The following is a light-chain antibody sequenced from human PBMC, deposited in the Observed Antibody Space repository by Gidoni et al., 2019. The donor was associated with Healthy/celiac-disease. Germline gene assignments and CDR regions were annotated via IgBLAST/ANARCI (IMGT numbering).Light chain of an antibody. J-gene: IGKJ3*01. V-gene: IGKV3-20*01. Sequence: EIVLTQSPGTLSLSPGERATLSFRASQSVSSSYLAWYQQKPGQAPRLLIYGASSRATGIPDRFSGSGSGTDFTLTISRLEPEDFAVYYCQQYGSSPLFTFGPGTKVDIK. CDR2: GAS. CDR3: QQYGSSPLFT. CDR1: QSVSSSY.